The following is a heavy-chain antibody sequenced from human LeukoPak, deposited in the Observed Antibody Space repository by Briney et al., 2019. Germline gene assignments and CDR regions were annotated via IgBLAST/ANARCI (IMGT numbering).Heavy chain of an antibody. D-gene: IGHD3-22*01. CDR3: ARGPAPSDYYDSSGYPHLDY. V-gene: IGHV3-30*01. Sequence: GGSLRLSCAASGFTFSSYAMHWVRQAPGKGLEWVAVISYDGSNKYYADSVKGRFTISRDNSKNTLYLQMNSLRAEDTAVYYCARGPAPSDYYDSSGYPHLDYWGQGTLVTVSS. CDR1: GFTFSSYA. CDR2: ISYDGSNK. J-gene: IGHJ4*02.